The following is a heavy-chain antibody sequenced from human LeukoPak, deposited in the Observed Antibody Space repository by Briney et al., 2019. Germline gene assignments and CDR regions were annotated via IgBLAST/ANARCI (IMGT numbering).Heavy chain of an antibody. Sequence: SETLSLTCAVYGGSFSGYYWSWIRQPPGKGLEWIGEINHSGSTNYNPSLKSRVTISVDTSKNQFSLKLSSVTAADTAVYYCARGPYYDFWSGYPYMDVWGKGTTVTVSS. D-gene: IGHD3-3*01. CDR3: ARGPYYDFWSGYPYMDV. V-gene: IGHV4-34*01. CDR2: INHSGST. J-gene: IGHJ6*03. CDR1: GGSFSGYY.